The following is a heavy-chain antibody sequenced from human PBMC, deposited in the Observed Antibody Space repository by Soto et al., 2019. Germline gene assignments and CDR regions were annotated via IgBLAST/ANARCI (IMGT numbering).Heavy chain of an antibody. CDR3: ARSWCGYYTATGCWFDP. V-gene: IGHV1-69*13. J-gene: IGHJ5*02. CDR2: IIPIFGTA. Sequence: GASVKVSCKASGGTFSSYAISWVRQAPGQGLEWMGGIIPIFGTANYAQKFQGRVTITADESTSTAYMELSSLRSEDTAVYYCARSWCGYYTATGCWFDPWGQGTLVTVSS. D-gene: IGHD3-3*01. CDR1: GGTFSSYA.